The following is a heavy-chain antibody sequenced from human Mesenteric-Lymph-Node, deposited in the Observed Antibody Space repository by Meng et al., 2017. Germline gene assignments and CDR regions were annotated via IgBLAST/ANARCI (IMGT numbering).Heavy chain of an antibody. CDR3: VRDRSYGTNDY. J-gene: IGHJ4*02. CDR1: GHSISSGHY. V-gene: IGHV4-38-2*02. Sequence: SETLSLTCTVSGHSISSGHYWGWIRQPPGKGLEWIGTIYHSGTTYYNPSLKSRVIISVDTSKSQFSLNLISVTAAGTAVYYCVRDRSYGTNDYWGQGTLVTVSS. CDR2: IYHSGTT. D-gene: IGHD5-18*01.